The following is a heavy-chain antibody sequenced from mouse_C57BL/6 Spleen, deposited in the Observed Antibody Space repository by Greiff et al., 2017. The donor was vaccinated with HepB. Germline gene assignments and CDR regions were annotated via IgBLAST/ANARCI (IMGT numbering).Heavy chain of an antibody. J-gene: IGHJ3*01. D-gene: IGHD2-5*01. Sequence: QVQLQQPGAELVKPGASVKLSCKASGYTFTSYWMQWVKQRPRQGLEWIGEIDPSDSYTNYNQKFKGKATLTVDTSSSTAYMQLSSLTSEDSAVYYCARTYYSNCFAYWGQGTLVTVSA. V-gene: IGHV1-50*01. CDR3: ARTYYSNCFAY. CDR1: GYTFTSYW. CDR2: IDPSDSYT.